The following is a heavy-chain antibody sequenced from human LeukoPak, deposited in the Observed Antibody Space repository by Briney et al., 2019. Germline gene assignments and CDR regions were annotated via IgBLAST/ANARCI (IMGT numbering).Heavy chain of an antibody. V-gene: IGHV5-10-1*01. CDR2: IDPSDSYT. J-gene: IGHJ4*02. CDR3: ATSSTPIVVGDY. D-gene: IGHD2-15*01. CDR1: GYIFTSYW. Sequence: GESLKISCTGSGYIFTSYWISWVRQMPGKGPEWMGRIDPSDSYTNYSPAFQGHVTITADKSISTAYLQWSSLQASDTAMYYCATSSTPIVVGDYWGQGTLVTVSS.